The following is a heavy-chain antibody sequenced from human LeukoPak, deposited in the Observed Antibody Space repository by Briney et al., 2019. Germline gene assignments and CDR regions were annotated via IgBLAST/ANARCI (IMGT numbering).Heavy chain of an antibody. CDR1: GFTVSSNY. CDR2: IYGGGST. D-gene: IGHD5/OR15-5a*01. J-gene: IGHJ4*02. CDR3: ARGAGNTVSTRFFDY. Sequence: GGSLRLSCAASGFTVSSNYMNWVRQAPGKGLEWVLVIYGGGSTYYAASVKGRFTISRDNSKSTLYLQMNSLRAEDTAVYYCARGAGNTVSTRFFDYWGRGTLVTVSS. V-gene: IGHV3-53*01.